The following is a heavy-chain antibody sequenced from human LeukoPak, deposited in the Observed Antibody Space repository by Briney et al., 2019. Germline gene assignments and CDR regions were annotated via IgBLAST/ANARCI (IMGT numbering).Heavy chain of an antibody. CDR1: GYTFTGYY. CDR3: AGSPMVRGIATNWFDP. Sequence: VASVKVSCKASGYTFTGYYMHWVRQAPGQGLEWMGGIIPIFGTANYAQKFQGRVTITADKSTSTAYMELSSLRSEDTAVYYCAGSPMVRGIATNWFDPWGQGTLVTVSS. CDR2: IIPIFGTA. D-gene: IGHD3-10*01. J-gene: IGHJ5*02. V-gene: IGHV1-69*06.